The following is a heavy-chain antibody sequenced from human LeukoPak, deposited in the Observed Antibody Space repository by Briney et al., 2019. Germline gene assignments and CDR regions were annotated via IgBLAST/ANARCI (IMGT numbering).Heavy chain of an antibody. CDR3: AKAPVTSCRGAFCYPFDY. Sequence: PGGSLRLSCTASGFSFSTSWMHWVRQAPGKGLEWVSSIFPSGGEIHYADSVRGRFTISRDNSKSTLSLQMNSLRAEDAAVYYCAKAPVTSCRGAFCYPFDYWGQGTLVTVSS. V-gene: IGHV3-74*01. J-gene: IGHJ4*02. CDR2: IFPSGGEI. D-gene: IGHD2-15*01. CDR1: GFSFSTSW.